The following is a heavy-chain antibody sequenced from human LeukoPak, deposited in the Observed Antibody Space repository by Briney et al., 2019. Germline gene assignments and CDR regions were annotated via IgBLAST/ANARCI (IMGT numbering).Heavy chain of an antibody. Sequence: GGSLRLSCAASGFTVSSNYMSWVRQAPGKGLECISVIYSAGTTNYADSVKGRFTISRDISKNTVYLQMNSLRAEDTAVYYCARTPNYYYGSGNYYNDWGQGTLVTVSS. CDR1: GFTVSSNY. CDR3: ARTPNYYYGSGNYYND. J-gene: IGHJ4*02. D-gene: IGHD3-10*01. CDR2: IYSAGTT. V-gene: IGHV3-53*01.